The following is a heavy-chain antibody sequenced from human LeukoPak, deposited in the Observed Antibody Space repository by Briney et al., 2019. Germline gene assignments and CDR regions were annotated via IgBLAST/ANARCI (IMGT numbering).Heavy chain of an antibody. Sequence: GASVKVSCKASGGTFSSYAISWVRQDPGQGLEWMGGIIPIFGTANYAQKFQGRVTITADESTSTADMELSSLRSEDTAVYYCARDDGYNDFDYWGQGTLVTVSS. J-gene: IGHJ4*02. D-gene: IGHD5-24*01. V-gene: IGHV1-69*13. CDR1: GGTFSSYA. CDR3: ARDDGYNDFDY. CDR2: IIPIFGTA.